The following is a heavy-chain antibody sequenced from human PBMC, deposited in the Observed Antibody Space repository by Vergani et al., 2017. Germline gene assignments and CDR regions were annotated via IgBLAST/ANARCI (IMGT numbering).Heavy chain of an antibody. CDR1: GGSISSYY. D-gene: IGHD3-22*01. J-gene: IGHJ4*02. CDR2: IYYSGST. CDR3: ARVNYDSSGYSDNFDY. Sequence: QVQLQESGPGLVKPSETLSLTCTVFGGSISSYYWSWIRQPPGKGLEWIGYIYYSGSTNYNPSQKSRVTISVDTSKNQFSLKLSSVTAADTAVYYCARVNYDSSGYSDNFDYWGQGTLVTVSS. V-gene: IGHV4-59*01.